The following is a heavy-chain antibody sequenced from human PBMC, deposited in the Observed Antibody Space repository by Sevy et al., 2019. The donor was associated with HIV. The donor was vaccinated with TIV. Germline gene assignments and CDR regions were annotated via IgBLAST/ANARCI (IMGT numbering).Heavy chain of an antibody. CDR1: GFGFSNYG. Sequence: GGSLRLSCAASGFGFSNYGMHWVRQAPGKGLEWVAVIWYDGSNKYYADSVKGRFTISRDNSKNTLYLQMHSLRAEDTAVYYCARDGIVIVPAAVAVTGYFDYWGQGTLVTVSS. J-gene: IGHJ4*02. CDR2: IWYDGSNK. D-gene: IGHD2-2*01. V-gene: IGHV3-33*01. CDR3: ARDGIVIVPAAVAVTGYFDY.